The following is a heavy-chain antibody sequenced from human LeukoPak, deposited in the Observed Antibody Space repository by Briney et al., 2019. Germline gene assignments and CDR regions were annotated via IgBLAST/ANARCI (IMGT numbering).Heavy chain of an antibody. CDR2: INGEATST. V-gene: IGHV3-23*01. CDR1: GFTFIGYA. J-gene: IGHJ1*01. D-gene: IGHD3-22*01. Sequence: GGSLRLSCAASGFTFIGYAMSWVRQVPGKGLEWVSAINGEATSTFYAESVKGRFTISRDNSKNTLYLQMSDLRAEDTPVYYCVKLDYYDTTTFSPLFQHWGQGTLVTVSS. CDR3: VKLDYYDTTTFSPLFQH.